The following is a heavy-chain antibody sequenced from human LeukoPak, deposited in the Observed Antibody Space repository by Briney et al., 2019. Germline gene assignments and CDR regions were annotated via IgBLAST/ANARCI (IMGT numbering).Heavy chain of an antibody. D-gene: IGHD2-15*01. J-gene: IGHJ6*02. V-gene: IGHV4-59*08. CDR2: IYYSGST. CDR3: ARHPGGVLGANFYYGMDV. CDR1: GGSISSYY. Sequence: SETLSLTCTVSGGSISSYYWSWIRQPPGKGLEWIGYIYYSGSTNFNPSLKSRVTISVDTSKIQFFLKLSSVTAADTATYYCARHPGGVLGANFYYGMDVWAKGLRSPSP.